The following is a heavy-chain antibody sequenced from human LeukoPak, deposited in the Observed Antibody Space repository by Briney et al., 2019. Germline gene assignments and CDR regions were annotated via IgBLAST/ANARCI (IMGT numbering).Heavy chain of an antibody. CDR3: TIYNYGYNS. J-gene: IGHJ4*02. CDR1: GFTFSSYA. CDR2: ISGSGGST. Sequence: GGSLRLSCAASGFTFSSYAMSWVRQAPGKGLEWVSAISGSGGSTYYADSVQGRFTISRDNSKNTLYLQMNSLRAEDTAIYYCTIYNYGYNSWGQGTLVTVSS. V-gene: IGHV3-23*01. D-gene: IGHD5-18*01.